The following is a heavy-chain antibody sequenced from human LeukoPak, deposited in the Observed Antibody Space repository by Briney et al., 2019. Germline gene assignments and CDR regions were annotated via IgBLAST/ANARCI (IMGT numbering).Heavy chain of an antibody. CDR1: GFTFSSYA. D-gene: IGHD3-22*01. V-gene: IGHV3-23*01. CDR3: AKSRVRGDSSGVRNY. J-gene: IGHJ4*02. Sequence: PGGSLRLSCAASGFTFSSYAMSWVRQAPGKGLEWVSAISGSGGSTYYADSVKGRFTISRDNSKNTLYLQMNSLRAEDTAVYYWAKSRVRGDSSGVRNYWGQGTLVTVSS. CDR2: ISGSGGST.